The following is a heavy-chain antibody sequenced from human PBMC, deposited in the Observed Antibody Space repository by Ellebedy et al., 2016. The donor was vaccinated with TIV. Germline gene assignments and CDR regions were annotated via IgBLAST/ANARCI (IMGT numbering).Heavy chain of an antibody. CDR2: IKHDGSEK. Sequence: GGSLRLSXAASGFTFKNYWMTWVRQAPGKGLEWVTNIKHDGSEKYYVDSVKGRFTVSRDNAKNSLFLQMSSLRVEDTAVYYCARNNHGAYGGGDAFDIWGQGQWSPSLQ. D-gene: IGHD4-17*01. CDR1: GFTFKNYW. V-gene: IGHV3-7*01. J-gene: IGHJ3*02. CDR3: ARNNHGAYGGGDAFDI.